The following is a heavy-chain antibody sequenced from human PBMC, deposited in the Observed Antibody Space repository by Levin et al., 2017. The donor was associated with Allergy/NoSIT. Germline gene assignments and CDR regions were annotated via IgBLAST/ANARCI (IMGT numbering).Heavy chain of an antibody. J-gene: IGHJ3*01. CDR1: GFIFSSYW. Sequence: GESLKISCAASGFIFSSYWMSWVRQAPGKGLEWVANIKQDGSEKYYVDSVKGRFTISRDNAKNSLYLQMNSLRDEDTAVYYCARDRGYYGDAFDFWGRGTMIIVS. V-gene: IGHV3-7*01. CDR2: IKQDGSEK. D-gene: IGHD3-22*01. CDR3: ARDRGYYGDAFDF.